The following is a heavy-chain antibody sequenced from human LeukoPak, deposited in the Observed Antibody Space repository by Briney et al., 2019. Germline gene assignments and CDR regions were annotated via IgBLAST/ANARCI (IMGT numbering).Heavy chain of an antibody. J-gene: IGHJ4*02. CDR3: ARAYSSSWHYFDY. D-gene: IGHD6-13*01. Sequence: GGSLRLSCAASGFTFDDYAMHWVRQAPGKGLEWVSGISWNSGSIGYADSVKGRFTVSRDNAKNSLFLQMNSLRAEDTAVYYCARAYSSSWHYFDYWGQGTLVTVSS. CDR2: ISWNSGSI. CDR1: GFTFDDYA. V-gene: IGHV3-9*01.